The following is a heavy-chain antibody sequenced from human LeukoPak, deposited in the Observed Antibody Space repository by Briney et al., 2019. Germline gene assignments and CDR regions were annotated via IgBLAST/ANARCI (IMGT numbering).Heavy chain of an antibody. CDR2: ISGSGGTT. CDR3: AKDIVGCSSTSCYMVDY. V-gene: IGHV3-23*01. J-gene: IGHJ4*02. CDR1: GFTFSIYA. Sequence: GGSLRLSCAASGFTFSIYAMSWVRQAPGKGLEWISAISGSGGTTYYADSVKGRFTISRDNSKNTLYLQMNSLRAEDTAVYYCAKDIVGCSSTSCYMVDYWGQGTLVTVSS. D-gene: IGHD2-2*02.